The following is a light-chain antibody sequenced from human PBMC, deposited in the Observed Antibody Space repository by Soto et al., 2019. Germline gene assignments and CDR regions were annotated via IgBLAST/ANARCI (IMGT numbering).Light chain of an antibody. CDR3: QQYYTTPPT. Sequence: DIVLTQSPDSVAVSLGERATINSKSSQSVLFSINQKNYLAWYHQKPGQPPKLLIYWASIRESGVPTRFSGSGSGTNFTLTISSLQAEDAAVYYRQQYYTTPPTFGLGTKVEVK. V-gene: IGKV4-1*01. CDR1: QSVLFSINQKNY. J-gene: IGKJ1*01. CDR2: WAS.